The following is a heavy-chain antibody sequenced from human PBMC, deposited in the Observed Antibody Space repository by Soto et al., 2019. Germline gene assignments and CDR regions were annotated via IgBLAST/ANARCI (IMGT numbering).Heavy chain of an antibody. D-gene: IGHD6-13*01. Sequence: GGSLRFSCVASGFAFSDHWMSWVRQAPGQGLEWVANIKKDGTETYHVDSVKGRFSISRDNAKNSVYLQMNSLRAEDTAVYYCARDLITSWYAGMDVWGQGTTVTVSS. J-gene: IGHJ6*02. CDR1: GFAFSDHW. V-gene: IGHV3-7*03. CDR3: ARDLITSWYAGMDV. CDR2: IKKDGTET.